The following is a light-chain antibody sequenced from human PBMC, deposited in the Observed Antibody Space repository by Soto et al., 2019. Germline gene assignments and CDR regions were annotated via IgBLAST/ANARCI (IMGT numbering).Light chain of an antibody. V-gene: IGKV3-15*01. Sequence: EIAMTQSPATLSVSPGERATLSCRASQSVSSYLAWYQQKPGQAPRLLIYGASTRATGIPARFSGSGSGTEFTLTISSLQSEDFAVYCCQQYNNWPATFGQGTKVDI. CDR3: QQYNNWPAT. CDR1: QSVSSY. J-gene: IGKJ1*01. CDR2: GAS.